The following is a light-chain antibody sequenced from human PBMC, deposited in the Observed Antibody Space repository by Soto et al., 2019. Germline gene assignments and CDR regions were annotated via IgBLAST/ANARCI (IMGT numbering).Light chain of an antibody. Sequence: EIVVTQSPGTLSLAPGEGATLSCRASQSVSSQLAWYQQKPGQAPRLLIHGASSRATGIPDRFSGRGSGADFPLTSSRLEPEALAVYYCQQYCGLTPTFGQGTKVEIK. V-gene: IGKV3-20*01. CDR3: QQYCGLTPT. J-gene: IGKJ1*01. CDR2: GAS. CDR1: QSVSSQ.